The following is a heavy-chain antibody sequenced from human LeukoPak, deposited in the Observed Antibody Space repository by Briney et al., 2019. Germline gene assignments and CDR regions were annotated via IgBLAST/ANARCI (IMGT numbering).Heavy chain of an antibody. CDR3: ARSQGTIPDSVPLDI. Sequence: GGSLRLSCAASGFTFSSYSMNWVRQTPGKGLEWVSSISSSSSYIYYADSLKGRFTISRDNAKNSLYLQMNSLRAEDTAVYYCARSQGTIPDSVPLDIWGQGTMVTVSS. CDR1: GFTFSSYS. J-gene: IGHJ3*02. D-gene: IGHD5/OR15-5a*01. CDR2: ISSSSSYI. V-gene: IGHV3-21*01.